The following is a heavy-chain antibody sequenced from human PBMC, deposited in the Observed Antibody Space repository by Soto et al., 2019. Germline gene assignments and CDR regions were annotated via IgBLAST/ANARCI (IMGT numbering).Heavy chain of an antibody. J-gene: IGHJ4*02. CDR2: ISGSGGST. CDR3: AKTSRDSSSRSGFDY. CDR1: GFTFSSYG. D-gene: IGHD6-6*01. Sequence: EVQLLESGGGLVQPGGSLRLSCAASGFTFSSYGMSWVRQAPGKGLEWVSAISGSGGSTYYADSVKGRFTISRDNSKNTLYLQMNSLRAEDTAVYYCAKTSRDSSSRSGFDYWGQGTLVTVSS. V-gene: IGHV3-23*01.